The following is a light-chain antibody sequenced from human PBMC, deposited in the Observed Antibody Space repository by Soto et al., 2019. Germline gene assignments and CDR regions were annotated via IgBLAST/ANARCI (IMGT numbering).Light chain of an antibody. CDR1: QDITNY. V-gene: IGKV1-33*01. Sequence: DIQMTQSPSSLSASVGDRVTFTCQASQDITNYLNWYQQKPGKAPKLLIHDSSILETGVPSRFSGSGSGRYFSFTISSLQPEDIATYYCQQYDSLPLTFGQGTRLEIK. CDR3: QQYDSLPLT. CDR2: DSS. J-gene: IGKJ5*01.